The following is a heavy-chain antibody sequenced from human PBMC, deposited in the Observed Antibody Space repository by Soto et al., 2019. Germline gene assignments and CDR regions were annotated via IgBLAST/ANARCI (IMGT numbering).Heavy chain of an antibody. CDR1: GGSISRSSYY. Sequence: QLQLQESGPGLVKPSETLSLTCTVSGGSISRSSYYWGWIRQPPGQGLEWIGNIYYSGSTYYNPSLKSRVTISVDTSKNQFSLRLSSVTAADTAVYYCARQECVQLWSDDYWGQGTLVTVSS. CDR2: IYYSGST. CDR3: ARQECVQLWSDDY. J-gene: IGHJ4*02. V-gene: IGHV4-39*01. D-gene: IGHD5-18*01.